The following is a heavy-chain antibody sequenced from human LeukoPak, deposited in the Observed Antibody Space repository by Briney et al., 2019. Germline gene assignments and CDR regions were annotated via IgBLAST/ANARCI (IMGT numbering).Heavy chain of an antibody. V-gene: IGHV1-18*01. CDR2: ISAYNDNT. CDR3: ARDHHMVRGVMLGY. D-gene: IGHD3-10*01. J-gene: IGHJ4*02. Sequence: ASVKVSCKASGGTFSSYAISWVRQAPGQGLEWMGWISAYNDNTNYAQNLQGRVTMTTDTSTSTAYMELRSLRSDDTAMYYCARDHHMVRGVMLGYWGQGTLVTVSS. CDR1: GGTFSSYA.